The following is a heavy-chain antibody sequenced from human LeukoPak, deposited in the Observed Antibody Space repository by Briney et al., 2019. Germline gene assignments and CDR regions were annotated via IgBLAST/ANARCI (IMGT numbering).Heavy chain of an antibody. J-gene: IGHJ4*02. CDR1: GGTFSSYA. Sequence: WASVKVSCKASGGTFSSYAISWVRQAPGQVLEWMGRIISILGIANYAQKFQGRVTITADKSTSTAYMELSSLRSEDTAVYYCAGAPTSRDDYWGQGTLVTVSS. D-gene: IGHD4/OR15-4a*01. CDR3: AGAPTSRDDY. CDR2: IISILGIA. V-gene: IGHV1-69*04.